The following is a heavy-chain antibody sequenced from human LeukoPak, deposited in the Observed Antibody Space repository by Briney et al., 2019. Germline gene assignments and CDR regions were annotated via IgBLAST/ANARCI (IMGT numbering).Heavy chain of an antibody. CDR1: GYTFTSYA. V-gene: IGHV1-18*01. CDR2: ISAYNGNT. CDR3: ARMMTFFDP. Sequence: ASVKVSCKASGYTFTSYAITWVRQAPGQGLEWMGWISAYNGNTDYAQNLQGRVTMTIDTSTTTAYMGLRSLRSDDTAVYYCARMMTFFDPWGQGTLVTVSS. D-gene: IGHD3-16*01. J-gene: IGHJ5*02.